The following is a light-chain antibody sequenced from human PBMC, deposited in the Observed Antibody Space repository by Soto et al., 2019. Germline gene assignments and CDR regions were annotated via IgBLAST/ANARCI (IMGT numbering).Light chain of an antibody. J-gene: IGKJ3*01. CDR2: WAS. Sequence: DIVMTQSPDSLAVSLGERATINCKSSQSVLYSSNNKNYLAWYQQKPGQPPKLLIYWASTRESGVPDRFSGSGSGTDFTLTISSLQAEDVAGYYRQQSCSTLFTFGHGTKVDIK. V-gene: IGKV4-1*01. CDR1: QSVLYSSNNKNY. CDR3: QQSCSTLFT.